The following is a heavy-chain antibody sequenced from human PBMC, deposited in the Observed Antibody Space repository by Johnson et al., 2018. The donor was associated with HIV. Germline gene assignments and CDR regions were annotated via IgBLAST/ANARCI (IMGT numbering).Heavy chain of an antibody. V-gene: IGHV3-13*01. CDR2: IGTAGDT. J-gene: IGHJ3*02. Sequence: VRLVESGGGLVQPGGSLRLSCAASGFSSRSYDMHWVRQRTGKGLEWVSGIGTAGDTYYPASVKGRFTISRVNAKNSLYLQMNSLRAGDTAVYYCVAATGANGLDIWGQGTKVTVSS. CDR3: VAATGANGLDI. CDR1: GFSSRSYD. D-gene: IGHD1-26*01.